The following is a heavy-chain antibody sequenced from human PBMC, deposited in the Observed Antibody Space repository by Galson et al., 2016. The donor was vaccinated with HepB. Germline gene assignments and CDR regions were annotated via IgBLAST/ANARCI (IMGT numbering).Heavy chain of an antibody. Sequence: CKASGYTFTSYAMHWVRQAPGQRLEWMGWINAGNGITKYSQKFQGRVTISRDTSASTVYMELSSLRSEDTAIFYCARVITLGQWLDSYDYWGQGTLVTVSS. CDR3: ARVITLGQWLDSYDY. CDR2: INAGNGIT. V-gene: IGHV1-3*01. D-gene: IGHD6-19*01. J-gene: IGHJ4*02. CDR1: GYTFTSYA.